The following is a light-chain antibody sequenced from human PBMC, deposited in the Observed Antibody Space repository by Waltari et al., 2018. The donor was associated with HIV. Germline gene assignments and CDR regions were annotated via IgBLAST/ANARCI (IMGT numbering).Light chain of an antibody. J-gene: IGKJ1*01. Sequence: EIVMTQSPATLSVSPGERATLSCRASQSFSSDLAWYQHKPGQAPRLLIYGASTRAAGIPARFSGSGSGTEFTLTISSLQSEDFAVYYCQQYNKWPPGRTFGQGTKVEIK. CDR2: GAS. CDR3: QQYNKWPPGRT. CDR1: QSFSSD. V-gene: IGKV3-15*01.